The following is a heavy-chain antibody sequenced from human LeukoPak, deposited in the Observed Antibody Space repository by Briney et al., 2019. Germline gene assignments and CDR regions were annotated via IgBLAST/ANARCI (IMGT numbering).Heavy chain of an antibody. CDR2: ISAYNGNT. Sequence: ASVKVSCKASGYTFTSYGISWVRQAPGQGLEWMGWISAYNGNTNYAQKLQGRVTMTTDTSTSTAYMELRSLRSDDTAVYYCARVGSVAATPTSIDYWGQGTLVTVSS. CDR1: GYTFTSYG. D-gene: IGHD6-19*01. CDR3: ARVGSVAATPTSIDY. J-gene: IGHJ4*02. V-gene: IGHV1-18*01.